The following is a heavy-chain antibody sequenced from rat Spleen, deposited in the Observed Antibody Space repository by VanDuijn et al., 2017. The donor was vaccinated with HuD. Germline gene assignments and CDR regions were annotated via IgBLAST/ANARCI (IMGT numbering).Heavy chain of an antibody. V-gene: IGHV2-63*01. CDR2: MKYNGDT. CDR1: GFSLTSYD. D-gene: IGHD5-1*01. J-gene: IGHJ2*01. Sequence: QVQLKESGPGLVQPSQTLSLTCTVSGFSLTSYDVHWVRQPPGKGLEWMGRMKYNGDTSYNSALKSRLSISRDTSKNQVFLKMDSLRSEDTATYYCARQTGSLFDYWGQGVMVTVSS. CDR3: ARQTGSLFDY.